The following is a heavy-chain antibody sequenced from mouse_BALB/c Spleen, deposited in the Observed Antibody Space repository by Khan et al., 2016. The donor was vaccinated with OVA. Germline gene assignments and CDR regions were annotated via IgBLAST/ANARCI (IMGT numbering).Heavy chain of an antibody. D-gene: IGHD3-2*02. Sequence: VQLQESGAELVRPGTSLKVSCKASGYAFTDYLIEWLKQRPGQGLEWIGMINPGSGDTKYNEKFKAKATLTADKSSRTAYLQRSSLTSDDSAVYFCARSGYGFGAYWGQGTLVTVSA. CDR2: INPGSGDT. CDR3: ARSGYGFGAY. J-gene: IGHJ3*01. CDR1: GYAFTDYL. V-gene: IGHV1-54*01.